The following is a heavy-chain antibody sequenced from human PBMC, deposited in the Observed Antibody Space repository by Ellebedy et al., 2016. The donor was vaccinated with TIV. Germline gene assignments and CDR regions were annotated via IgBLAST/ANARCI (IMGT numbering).Heavy chain of an antibody. CDR1: GFSVGSYD. J-gene: IGHJ4*02. Sequence: PGGSLRLSCAASGFSVGSYDMHWVRQTPGKGLEWVSFISHSSGTTFYADSVRGRFTISRDNAKNSLSLQMNSLRVDDTAVYYCAGYGDFPYWGQGTLVTVSS. CDR2: ISHSSGTT. V-gene: IGHV3-48*01. D-gene: IGHD4-17*01. CDR3: AGYGDFPY.